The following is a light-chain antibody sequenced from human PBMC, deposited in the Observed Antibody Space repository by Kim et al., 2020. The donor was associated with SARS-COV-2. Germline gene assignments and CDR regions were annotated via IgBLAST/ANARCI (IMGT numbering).Light chain of an antibody. CDR3: FSRDSSGNLVV. CDR2: TNN. CDR1: TLRNYH. V-gene: IGLV3-19*01. J-gene: IGLJ2*01. Sequence: SSELTQDPAVSAALGQTVRMTCQGSTLRNYHASWYQERPGQAPQLVIYTNNKRPSRIPDRFSGSRSGSTACLTITEAQAEDEADYFCFSRDSSGNLVVFGGGTQLTVL.